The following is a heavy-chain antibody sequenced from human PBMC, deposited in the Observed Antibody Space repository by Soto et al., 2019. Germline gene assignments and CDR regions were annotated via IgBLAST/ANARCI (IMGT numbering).Heavy chain of an antibody. J-gene: IGHJ5*02. Sequence: ASVKVACEASGGTFSSYAISWVRQAPGQGLEWMGGIIPIFGTANYAQKFQGRVTITADESTSTAYMELSSLRSEDTAVYYCARAARSYYYDSSGPGNWFDPWGQGTLVTVSS. CDR2: IIPIFGTA. CDR3: ARAARSYYYDSSGPGNWFDP. CDR1: GGTFSSYA. V-gene: IGHV1-69*13. D-gene: IGHD3-22*01.